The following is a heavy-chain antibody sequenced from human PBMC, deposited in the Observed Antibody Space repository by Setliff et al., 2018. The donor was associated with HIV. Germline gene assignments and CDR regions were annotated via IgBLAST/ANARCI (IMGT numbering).Heavy chain of an antibody. CDR2: ISAAGTI. Sequence: SETLSLTCTVSGGSISSYYWSWIRQPAGKRLEFIGRISAAGTINYNPSLRSRVTLSVDTSENQFSLTVNSVTAADTAMYFCARDEGRATGSWWDQSASWYLDYWGHGIL. V-gene: IGHV4-4*07. CDR3: ARDEGRATGSWWDQSASWYLDY. J-gene: IGHJ4*01. D-gene: IGHD6-13*01. CDR1: GGSISSYY.